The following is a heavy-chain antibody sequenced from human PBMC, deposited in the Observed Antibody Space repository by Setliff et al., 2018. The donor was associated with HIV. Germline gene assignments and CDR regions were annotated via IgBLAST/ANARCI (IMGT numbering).Heavy chain of an antibody. CDR2: MTASGSKI. J-gene: IGHJ4*02. CDR3: ARDDPAGGIDY. V-gene: IGHV3-48*03. Sequence: PGGSLRLSCATSGFTFSTYEMNWVRQAPGKRLEWVSYMTASGSKIYYADSVKGRFTISRDNAKNSLYLQMNSLRAEDTAIYYCARDDPAGGIDYWGQGTLVTVSS. CDR1: GFTFSTYE. D-gene: IGHD1-26*01.